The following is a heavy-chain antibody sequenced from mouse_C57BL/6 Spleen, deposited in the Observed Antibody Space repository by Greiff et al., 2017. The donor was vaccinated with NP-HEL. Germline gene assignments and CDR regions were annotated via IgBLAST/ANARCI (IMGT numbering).Heavy chain of an antibody. CDR3: ARETAQATLDY. V-gene: IGHV1-76*01. J-gene: IGHJ2*01. D-gene: IGHD3-2*02. Sequence: VQLQQSGAELVRPGASVKLSCKASGYTFTDYYINWVKQRPGQGLEWIARIYPGSGNTYYNEKFKGKATLTAEKSSSTAYMQLSSLTSEDSAVYVCARETAQATLDYWGQGTTLTVSS. CDR2: IYPGSGNT. CDR1: GYTFTDYY.